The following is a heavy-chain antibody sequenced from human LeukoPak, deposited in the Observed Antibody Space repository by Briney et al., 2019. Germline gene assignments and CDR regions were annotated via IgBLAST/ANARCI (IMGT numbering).Heavy chain of an antibody. CDR2: INPNSGGT. V-gene: IGHV1-2*02. CDR1: GYTFTGYY. Sequence: GASVKVSCKASGYTFTGYYMHWVRQAPGQGLEWMGWINPNSGGTNYAQKFQGRVTMTRDTSISTAYMELSRLRSDDTAVYYCARVRRIAARRCVWFDPWGQGTLVTVSS. J-gene: IGHJ5*02. D-gene: IGHD6-6*01. CDR3: ARVRRIAARRCVWFDP.